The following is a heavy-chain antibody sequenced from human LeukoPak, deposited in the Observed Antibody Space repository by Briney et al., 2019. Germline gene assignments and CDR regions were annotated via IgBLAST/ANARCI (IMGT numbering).Heavy chain of an antibody. CDR1: GFTVITND. CDR2: LYSDGNT. J-gene: IGHJ4*02. D-gene: IGHD1-14*01. Sequence: PGGSLRLSCAASGFTVITNDMTWVRQAPGKGLEWVSVLYSDGNTKYADSVQGRFTISRDNSKNTLYLEMNSLNPDDTAVYYCARGVEPLAANTLAYWGQGTLVTVSP. V-gene: IGHV3-53*01. CDR3: ARGVEPLAANTLAY.